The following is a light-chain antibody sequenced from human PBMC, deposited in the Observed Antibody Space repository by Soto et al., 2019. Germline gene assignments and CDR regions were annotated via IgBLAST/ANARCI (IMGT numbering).Light chain of an antibody. CDR1: QSVSGSY. Sequence: PGEIVTLSCMASQSVSGSYLTWYQQKPGQAPGLLIYGASTRATGIPARFSGSGSGTDFTLTISSLQHEDFAVYYCRQDYKFLTFGGGTKVDIK. CDR3: RQDYKFLT. V-gene: IGKV3D-7*01. CDR2: GAS. J-gene: IGKJ4*01.